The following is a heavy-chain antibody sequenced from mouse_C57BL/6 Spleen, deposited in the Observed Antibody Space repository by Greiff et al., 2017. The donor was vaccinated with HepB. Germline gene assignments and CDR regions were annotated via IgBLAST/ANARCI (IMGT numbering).Heavy chain of an antibody. J-gene: IGHJ2*01. CDR3: ARTGGATVVFDY. D-gene: IGHD1-1*01. CDR1: GFSLTSYG. CDR2: IWSGGST. Sequence: QVQLQQSGPGLVQPSQSLSITCTVSGFSLTSYGVHWVRQSPGKGLEWLGVIWSGGSTDYNAAFISRLSISKDNSKSQVFFKMNSLQADDTAIYYCARTGGATVVFDYWGQGTTLTVSS. V-gene: IGHV2-2*01.